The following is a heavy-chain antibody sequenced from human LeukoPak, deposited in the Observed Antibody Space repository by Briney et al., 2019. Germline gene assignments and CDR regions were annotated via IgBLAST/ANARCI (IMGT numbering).Heavy chain of an antibody. CDR1: GFTFSSYA. CDR2: ISGSGGST. Sequence: GGSLRLSCAASGFTFSSYAMNWVRQAPGKGLEWVSAISGSGGSTYYADSVKGRFTISRDNSKNTLYLQTNSLRAEDTAVYYCAKGYDSSGYPGSWGLDWGQGTLVTVSS. CDR3: AKGYDSSGYPGSWGLD. V-gene: IGHV3-23*01. J-gene: IGHJ4*02. D-gene: IGHD3-22*01.